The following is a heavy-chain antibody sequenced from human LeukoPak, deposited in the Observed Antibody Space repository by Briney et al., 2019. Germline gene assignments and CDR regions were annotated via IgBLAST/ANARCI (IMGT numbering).Heavy chain of an antibody. CDR2: ITSTSRTI. V-gene: IGHV3-21*06. Sequence: PGGSLTLSCEVSGFNFNDYSMHWVRQAPGKGLEWVASITSTSRTIYYADSVQGRFIISRDNAKNTVSLEMNSLRGEDAALYYCARDFPDNCLFDLWGRGTLVSVSS. D-gene: IGHD5-24*01. CDR3: ARDFPDNCLFDL. CDR1: GFNFNDYS. J-gene: IGHJ4*02.